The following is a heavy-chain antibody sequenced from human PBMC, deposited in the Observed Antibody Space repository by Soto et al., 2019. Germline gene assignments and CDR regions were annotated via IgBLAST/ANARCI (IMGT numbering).Heavy chain of an antibody. CDR2: IYYSGST. Sequence: NPSETLSLTCTVSGGSVSSGSYYWSWIRQPPGKGLEWIGYIYYSGSTNYNPSLKSRVTISVDTSKNQFSLKLSSVTAADTAVYYCARDRILEWNNYYGMDVWGQGTTVTVSS. CDR3: ARDRILEWNNYYGMDV. D-gene: IGHD3-3*01. V-gene: IGHV4-61*01. J-gene: IGHJ6*02. CDR1: GGSVSSGSYY.